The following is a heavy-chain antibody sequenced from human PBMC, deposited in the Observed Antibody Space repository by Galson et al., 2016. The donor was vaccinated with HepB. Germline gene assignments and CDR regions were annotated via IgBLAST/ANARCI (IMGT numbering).Heavy chain of an antibody. CDR2: ISDSGGST. J-gene: IGHJ3*01. CDR1: GFTFSNYA. V-gene: IGHV3-23*01. CDR3: AKRRELADDAFDF. D-gene: IGHD3-10*01. Sequence: SLRLSCAASGFTFSNYAMSWVRQAPGKGLEWVSAISDSGGSTYYADSVKGRFTISRDNSKNTLYVQMNSLRVEDTAVYYCAKRRELADDAFDFWGQGTMVTVSS.